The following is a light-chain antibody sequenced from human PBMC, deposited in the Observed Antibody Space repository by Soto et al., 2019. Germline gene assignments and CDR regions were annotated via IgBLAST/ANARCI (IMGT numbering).Light chain of an antibody. CDR2: RNN. V-gene: IGLV1-47*03. Sequence: QSVLTQPPSASGTPGQRVTISCSGSSSNIGSNYVYWYQQLPGTAPKLLIYRNNQRPSGVPDRFSGSKSGTSASLAISGLWSVDEADYYCAAWDDSLRGVFGGGTKLTVL. CDR3: AAWDDSLRGV. CDR1: SSNIGSNY. J-gene: IGLJ3*02.